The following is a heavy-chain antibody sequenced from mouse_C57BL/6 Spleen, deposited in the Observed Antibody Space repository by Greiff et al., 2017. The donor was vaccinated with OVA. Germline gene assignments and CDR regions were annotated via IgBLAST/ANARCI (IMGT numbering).Heavy chain of an antibody. D-gene: IGHD1-1*01. V-gene: IGHV10-1*01. CDR1: GFSFNTYA. CDR3: VRHGDYYGSSLYAMDY. J-gene: IGHJ4*01. Sequence: EAGGGLVQPKGSLKLSCAASGFSFNTYAMNWVRQAPGKGLEWVARIRSKSNNYATYYADSVKDRFTISRDDSESMLYLQMNNLKTEDTAMYYCVRHGDYYGSSLYAMDYWGQGTSVTVSS. CDR2: IRSKSNNYAT.